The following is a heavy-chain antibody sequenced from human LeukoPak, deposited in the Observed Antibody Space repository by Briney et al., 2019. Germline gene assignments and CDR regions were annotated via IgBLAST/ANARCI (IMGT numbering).Heavy chain of an antibody. J-gene: IGHJ4*02. CDR2: MNPNSGNT. D-gene: IGHD6-19*01. Sequence: ASVKVSCKASRYTFTSYDINWVRQATGQGLEWMGWMNPNSGNTGYAQKFQGRITMTRNTSISTAYMELSSLRSEDTAVYYCARYPQLLTVAGGFDYWGQGTLVTVSS. CDR3: ARYPQLLTVAGGFDY. V-gene: IGHV1-8*01. CDR1: RYTFTSYD.